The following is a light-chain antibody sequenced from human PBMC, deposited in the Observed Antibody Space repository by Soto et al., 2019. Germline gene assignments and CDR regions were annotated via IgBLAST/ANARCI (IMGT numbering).Light chain of an antibody. J-gene: IGKJ1*01. Sequence: VLTRCPGTLSLSPGERATLSCRASQTVSSAYLAWFQQKPGQAPRLLIYGASSRATGIPDRFSGAGSGTEFTLTISRVAPEDYAVYYCQQYNTSPWTFGQGTKWIS. CDR1: QTVSSAY. CDR2: GAS. CDR3: QQYNTSPWT. V-gene: IGKV3-20*01.